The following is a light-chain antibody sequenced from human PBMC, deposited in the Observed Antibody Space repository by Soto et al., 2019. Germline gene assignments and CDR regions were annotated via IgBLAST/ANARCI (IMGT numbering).Light chain of an antibody. CDR1: SSDVGGYKF. Sequence: QSALTQPPSASGSPGQSVTISCTGTSSDVGGYKFVSWYQQHPGKAPNLLIYEVSQRPSGVPDRFSASKSGDTASLTVSGLRAEDEADYYCSSYAGSNMGVFGSGTKLTVL. J-gene: IGLJ1*01. CDR2: EVS. V-gene: IGLV2-8*01. CDR3: SSYAGSNMGV.